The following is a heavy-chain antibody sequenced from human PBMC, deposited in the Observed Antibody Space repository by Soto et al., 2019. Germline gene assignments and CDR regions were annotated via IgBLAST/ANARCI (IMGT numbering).Heavy chain of an antibody. J-gene: IGHJ6*03. CDR2: ISGSGGST. D-gene: IGHD6-13*01. V-gene: IGHV3-23*01. CDR1: GFTFSSYA. Sequence: EVQLLESGGGLVQPGGSLRLSCAASGFTFSSYAMSWVRQAPGKGLEWVSAISGSGGSTYYADSVKGRFTISRDNSKNTLYLQMNSLRAEDTAVYYCAKDRIAGAEDYYYYYYLDVWGKGTTVTVSS. CDR3: AKDRIAGAEDYYYYYYLDV.